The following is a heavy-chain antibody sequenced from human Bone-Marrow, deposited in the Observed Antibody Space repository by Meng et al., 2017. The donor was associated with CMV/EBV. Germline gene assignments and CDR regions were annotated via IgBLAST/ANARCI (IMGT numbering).Heavy chain of an antibody. Sequence: GESLKISCVASGFTFDDYGMSWVRQAPGKGLEWVSGINWNGGSTGYADPVKGRFTISRDNAKNSLYLQMNSLRAEDTALYYCARTIDFWSGYNNWGIYFDYWGQGTLVTAPQ. J-gene: IGHJ4*02. CDR2: INWNGGST. CDR1: GFTFDDYG. V-gene: IGHV3-20*04. CDR3: ARTIDFWSGYNNWGIYFDY. D-gene: IGHD3-3*01.